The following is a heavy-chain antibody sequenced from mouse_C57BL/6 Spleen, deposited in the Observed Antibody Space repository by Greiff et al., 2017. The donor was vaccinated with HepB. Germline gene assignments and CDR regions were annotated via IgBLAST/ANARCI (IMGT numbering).Heavy chain of an antibody. CDR3: ANGYDVGWFAY. J-gene: IGHJ3*01. CDR1: GYTFTSYG. D-gene: IGHD2-2*01. CDR2: IYPRSGNT. Sequence: VQLQQSGAELARPGASVKLSCKASGYTFTSYGISWVKQRTGQGLEWIGEIYPRSGNTYYNEKFKGKATLTADKSSSTAYMELRSLTSEDSAVYFCANGYDVGWFAYWGQGTLVTVSA. V-gene: IGHV1-81*01.